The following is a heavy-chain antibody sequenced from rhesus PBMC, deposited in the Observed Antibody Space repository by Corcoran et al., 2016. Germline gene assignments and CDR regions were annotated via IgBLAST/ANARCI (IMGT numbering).Heavy chain of an antibody. CDR2: INGNREGT. CDR1: GYSISSRHG. CDR3: ARTKGTSSPNRFDV. V-gene: IGHV4-127*01. D-gene: IGHD1-20*01. J-gene: IGHJ5-1*01. Sequence: QVQLQESGPGLVKPSATLSLTCAVPGYSISSRHGRIWVRQSPGKGMEWVGYINGNREGTTYNPSLKSRLTISKDMSKNQFSLRLTSVTAADTAVYYCARTKGTSSPNRFDVWGPGVLVTVSS.